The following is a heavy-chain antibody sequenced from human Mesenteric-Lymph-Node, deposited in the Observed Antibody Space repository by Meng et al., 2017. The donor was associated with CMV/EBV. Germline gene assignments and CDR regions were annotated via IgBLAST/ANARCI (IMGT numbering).Heavy chain of an antibody. Sequence: SETLSLTCTVSGYSISSGYYWGWIRQPPGKGLEWIGTIYHSGSTYYNLSLKSRVTISVDTSKNQFSLKLSSVTAADTAVYYCARDRGDYYLDYWGQGMLVTVSS. D-gene: IGHD4-17*01. CDR3: ARDRGDYYLDY. J-gene: IGHJ4*02. V-gene: IGHV4-38-2*02. CDR1: GYSISSGYY. CDR2: IYHSGST.